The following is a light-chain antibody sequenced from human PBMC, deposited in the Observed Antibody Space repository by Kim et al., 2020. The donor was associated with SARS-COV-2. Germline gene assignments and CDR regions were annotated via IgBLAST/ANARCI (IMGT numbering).Light chain of an antibody. J-gene: IGKJ4*01. CDR2: AAS. CDR1: QDISSF. Sequence: EIQMTQSPSAMSASVGDRVTITCRASQDISSFLAWFQQKPGKAPKRLIYAASSLQSGVPSRFSASGSGTEFTLTISSLQPEDFATYYCQQHKTYTFGGGTKLEI. V-gene: IGKV1-17*03. CDR3: QQHKTYT.